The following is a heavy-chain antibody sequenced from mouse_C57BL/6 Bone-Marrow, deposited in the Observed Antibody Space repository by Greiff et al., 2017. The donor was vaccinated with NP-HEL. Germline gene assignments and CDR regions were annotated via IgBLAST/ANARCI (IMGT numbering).Heavy chain of an antibody. V-gene: IGHV1-64*01. CDR1: GYTFTSYW. CDR3: AREEDYYYGSNYFCY. J-gene: IGHJ2*01. Sequence: QVQLQQPGAELVKPGASVKLSCKASGYTFTSYWMHWVKQRPGQGLEWIGMIHPNSGSTNYNEKLKSKATLTVEKSSSTAYMLLRSLSSYDSAVYYCAREEDYYYGSNYFCYWGKGTTLTVSS. CDR2: IHPNSGST. D-gene: IGHD1-1*01.